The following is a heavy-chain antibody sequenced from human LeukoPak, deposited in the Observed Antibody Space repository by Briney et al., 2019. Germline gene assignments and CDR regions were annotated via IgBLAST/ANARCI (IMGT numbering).Heavy chain of an antibody. CDR2: ISHDGNNK. V-gene: IGHV3-30-3*01. CDR3: ARIGLGYSYGQGMDV. Sequence: PGGSLRLSCAASGFTFSVYSMHWVRQAPGKGLEWVAVISHDGNNKYYADSVKGRFTISRDNSKNTLDLQMNSLRAEDTAVYFCARIGLGYSYGQGMDVWGQGTTVTVSS. CDR1: GFTFSVYS. J-gene: IGHJ6*02. D-gene: IGHD5-18*01.